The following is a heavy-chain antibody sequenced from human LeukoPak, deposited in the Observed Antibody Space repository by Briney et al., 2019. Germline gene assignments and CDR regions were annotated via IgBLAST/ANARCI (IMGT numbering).Heavy chain of an antibody. CDR3: AALTTVTSSIDY. CDR1: GGSLSSGGYS. J-gene: IGHJ4*02. D-gene: IGHD4-17*01. V-gene: IGHV4-30-2*01. Sequence: PSETLSLTCAVSGGSLSSGGYSWSWLRQPPGKGLEWIGYIYHSGSTYYNPSLKSRVTISVDRSKNQFSLKLSSVTAADTAVYYCAALTTVTSSIDYWGQGTLVTVSS. CDR2: IYHSGST.